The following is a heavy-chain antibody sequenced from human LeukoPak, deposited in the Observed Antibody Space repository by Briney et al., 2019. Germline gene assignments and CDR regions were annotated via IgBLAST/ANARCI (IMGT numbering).Heavy chain of an antibody. CDR3: ARERGYCSSSTCYTSDAFDL. V-gene: IGHV1-2*02. D-gene: IGHD2-2*02. Sequence: GGSLRLSCAAYGFTFSSYGMHWVRQAPGHGLEWMGWINPNNGGTNYAQRFQGRVTMTRDASISTAYMELSRLTSDDTAVYYCARERGYCSSSTCYTSDAFDLWGQGTMVTVSS. J-gene: IGHJ3*01. CDR2: INPNNGGT. CDR1: GFTFSSYG.